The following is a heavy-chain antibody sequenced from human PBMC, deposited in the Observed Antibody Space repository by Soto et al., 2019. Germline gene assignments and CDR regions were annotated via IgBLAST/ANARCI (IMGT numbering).Heavy chain of an antibody. D-gene: IGHD2-8*01. CDR1: GGTFSSYA. V-gene: IGHV1-2*04. J-gene: IGHJ4*02. Sequence: ASVKVSCKASGGTFSSYAISWVRQAPGQGLEWMGWINPNSGGTNYAQKFQGWVTMTRDTSISTAYMELSRLRSDDTAVYYCARAPEGDALPRAFDSWGQGTLVTVPQ. CDR3: ARAPEGDALPRAFDS. CDR2: INPNSGGT.